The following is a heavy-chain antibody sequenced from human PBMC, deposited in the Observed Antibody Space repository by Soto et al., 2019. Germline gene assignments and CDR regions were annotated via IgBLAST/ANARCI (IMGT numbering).Heavy chain of an antibody. CDR3: ARGKGRYYYDSSGYYHLAY. CDR2: INHSGST. D-gene: IGHD3-22*01. V-gene: IGHV4-34*01. CDR1: GGSFSGYY. J-gene: IGHJ4*02. Sequence: QVQLQQWGAGLLKPSETLSLTCAVYGGSFSGYYWSWIRQPPGKGLEWIGEINHSGSTNYNPSLKSRVTISVDTSKNQFSLKLSSVTAADTAVYYCARGKGRYYYDSSGYYHLAYWGQGTLVTVSS.